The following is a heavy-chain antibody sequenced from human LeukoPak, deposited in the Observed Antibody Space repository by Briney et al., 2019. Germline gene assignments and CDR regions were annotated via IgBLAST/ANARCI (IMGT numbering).Heavy chain of an antibody. D-gene: IGHD3-9*01. J-gene: IGHJ3*02. CDR1: GYSFTSYW. V-gene: IGHV5-51*01. CDR3: ARPLDILTGTDAFDI. CDR2: IYPGDSDT. Sequence: GESLKISCKGSGYSFTSYWIGWVRQMPGKGLEWMGIIYPGDSDTRYSPSFQGQVTITADKSISTAYLQWSSLKASDTAMYYCARPLDILTGTDAFDIWGQGTMVTVSS.